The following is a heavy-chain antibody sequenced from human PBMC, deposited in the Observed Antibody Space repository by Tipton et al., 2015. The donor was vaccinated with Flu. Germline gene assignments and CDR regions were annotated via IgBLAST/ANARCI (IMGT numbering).Heavy chain of an antibody. D-gene: IGHD1-20*01. J-gene: IGHJ3*02. CDR2: IYPSGSA. Sequence: TLSLTCTVSGGSISSYYWSWIRQPAGKGLEWIGLIYPSGSANYNPSLESRVTMSLDKSKNQFSLKGTYVTAADTAVYYCATYNWNDVDVPVSAFDIWGEGTMVTVSS. CDR3: ATYNWNDVDVPVSAFDI. CDR1: GGSISSYY. V-gene: IGHV4-4*07.